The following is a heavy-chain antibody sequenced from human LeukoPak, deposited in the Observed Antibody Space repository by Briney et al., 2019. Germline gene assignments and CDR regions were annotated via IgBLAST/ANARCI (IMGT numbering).Heavy chain of an antibody. Sequence: PSETLSLTCTVSGGSISSNSYYWGWIRQPPGKGLEWIGSIYYSGSTYYNPSLKSRVTISVDTSKNQFSLKLTSVTAADTAVYYCARDGAGYDILTGQSYYYYYMDVWGKGTTVTISS. CDR1: GGSISSNSYY. CDR3: ARDGAGYDILTGQSYYYYYMDV. D-gene: IGHD3-9*01. V-gene: IGHV4-39*02. J-gene: IGHJ6*03. CDR2: IYYSGST.